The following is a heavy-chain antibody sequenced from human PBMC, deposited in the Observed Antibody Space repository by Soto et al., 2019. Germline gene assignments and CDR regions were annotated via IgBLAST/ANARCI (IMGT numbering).Heavy chain of an antibody. J-gene: IGHJ6*02. CDR1: GGSISSSNW. CDR2: IYHSGST. Sequence: SETLSLTCAVSGGSISSSNWWSWVRQPPGKGLEWIGEIYHSGSTNYNPSLKSRVTISVDKSKNQFSLKLSSVTAADTAVYYCASSGIAAQLNYYYYYGMDVWGQGTTVTVSS. V-gene: IGHV4-4*02. D-gene: IGHD6-6*01. CDR3: ASSGIAAQLNYYYYYGMDV.